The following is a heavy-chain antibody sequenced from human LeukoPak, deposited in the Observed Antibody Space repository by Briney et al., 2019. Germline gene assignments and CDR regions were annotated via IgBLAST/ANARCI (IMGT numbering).Heavy chain of an antibody. J-gene: IGHJ6*03. CDR3: ARLFGDTAMAPYYYYHYMDV. CDR1: GYSFTSYW. Sequence: GEPLRISCKGSGYSFTSYWIGWGRQLPGKGLEWMGSFYPGDSDTRYSPSFQGQVTISADKSSSPAYLQWSSLKASDTAMSYCARLFGDTAMAPYYYYHYMDVWGKGTTVTVSS. V-gene: IGHV5-51*01. CDR2: FYPGDSDT. D-gene: IGHD5-18*01.